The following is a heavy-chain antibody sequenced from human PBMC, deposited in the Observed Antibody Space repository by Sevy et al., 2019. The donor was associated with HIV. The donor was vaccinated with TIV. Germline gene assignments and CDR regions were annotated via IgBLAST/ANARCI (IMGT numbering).Heavy chain of an antibody. V-gene: IGHV3-7*03. CDR3: ARIDYGAARGAFDI. J-gene: IGHJ3*02. CDR1: GFTFSSYW. Sequence: GGSLRLSCAASGFTFSSYWMSWVRQAPGKGLEWVANIKQDGSENYYVDSVKGRFTISRDNAKNSLYLQMNSLRAEDTAVYYCARIDYGAARGAFDIWGQGTMVTVSS. D-gene: IGHD4-17*01. CDR2: IKQDGSEN.